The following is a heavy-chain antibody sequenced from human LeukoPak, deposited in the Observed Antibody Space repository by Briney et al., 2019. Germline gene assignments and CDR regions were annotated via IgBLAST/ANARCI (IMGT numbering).Heavy chain of an antibody. D-gene: IGHD6-19*01. V-gene: IGHV3-30-3*01. CDR1: GFTFSSYA. J-gene: IGHJ4*02. Sequence: GRSLRLSCAASGFTFSSYAMHWVRQAPGKGLEWVAVISYDGSNKYYADSVKGRFTISRDNSKNTLYLQMNSLRAEDTAVYYCARSRASSGLLGYWGQGTLVTVSS. CDR3: ARSRASSGLLGY. CDR2: ISYDGSNK.